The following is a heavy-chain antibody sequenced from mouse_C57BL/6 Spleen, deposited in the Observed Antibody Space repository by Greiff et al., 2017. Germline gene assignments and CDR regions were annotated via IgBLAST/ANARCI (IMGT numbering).Heavy chain of an antibody. Sequence: VQLQQSGAELVRPGASVKLSCTASGFNIKDDYMHWVKQRPEQGLEWIGWIDPENGDTEYASKFQGKATITADTSSNTAYLQLSSLTSEDTTVYYCTTEDYYGSSTYAMDYWGQGTSVTVSS. J-gene: IGHJ4*01. D-gene: IGHD1-1*01. CDR3: TTEDYYGSSTYAMDY. CDR2: IDPENGDT. CDR1: GFNIKDDY. V-gene: IGHV14-4*01.